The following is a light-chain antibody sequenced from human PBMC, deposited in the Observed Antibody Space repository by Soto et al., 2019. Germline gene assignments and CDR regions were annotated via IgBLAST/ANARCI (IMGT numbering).Light chain of an antibody. J-gene: IGKJ5*01. Sequence: VFKESLATPSLTPVERATLSCMASQSVRTYLSWDQQVPGQAPRLLIYDASYRATDIPPRFSGSGSGTDFTLTISSLEPEDFAVYYCQQRRSWPPTITVGQGTRLEIK. V-gene: IGKV3-11*01. CDR1: QSVRTY. CDR3: QQRRSWPPTIT. CDR2: DAS.